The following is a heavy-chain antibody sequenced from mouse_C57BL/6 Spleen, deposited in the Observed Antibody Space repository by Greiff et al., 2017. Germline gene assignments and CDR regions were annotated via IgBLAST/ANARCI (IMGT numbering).Heavy chain of an antibody. CDR2: IDPSDSYT. CDR3: ARKEKITTVVTYWYFDV. V-gene: IGHV1-69*01. CDR1: GYTFTSYW. D-gene: IGHD1-1*01. Sequence: QVQLQQPGAELVMPGASVKLSCKASGYTFTSYWMHWVKQRPGQGLEWIGEIDPSDSYTNYNQKFKGKSTLTVDKSSSTAYMQLSSLTSEDSAVYYCARKEKITTVVTYWYFDVWGTGTTVTVSS. J-gene: IGHJ1*03.